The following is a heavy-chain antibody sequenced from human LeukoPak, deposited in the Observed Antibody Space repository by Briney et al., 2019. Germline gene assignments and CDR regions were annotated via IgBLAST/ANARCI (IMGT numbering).Heavy chain of an antibody. CDR3: ASLKNYYDSSGYLVTDAFDI. V-gene: IGHV1-18*01. CDR1: RYTFTSYG. Sequence: ASVKVSCKASRYTFTSYGINWVGQAPGQGREWMGCISAYNGKTNYAQKLQGRVTMPTDTSTSTAYMELRSLRSDDTAVYYCASLKNYYDSSGYLVTDAFDIWGQGTMVTVSS. J-gene: IGHJ3*02. D-gene: IGHD3-22*01. CDR2: ISAYNGKT.